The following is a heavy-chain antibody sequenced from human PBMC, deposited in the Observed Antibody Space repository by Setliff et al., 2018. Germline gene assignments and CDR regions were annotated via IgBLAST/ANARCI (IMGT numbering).Heavy chain of an antibody. Sequence: GGSLRLSCAASGFTFSAYSMNWVRQAPGKGLEWVSSSSSTGRYTFYADSVKGRFTVSKDNAKNSLYLEMNSLRAEDTAVYYCAKELIEVLMTGLEFWGQGAMVTVSS. CDR2: SSSTGRYT. J-gene: IGHJ4*02. D-gene: IGHD3-22*01. CDR1: GFTFSAYS. V-gene: IGHV3-21*01. CDR3: AKELIEVLMTGLEF.